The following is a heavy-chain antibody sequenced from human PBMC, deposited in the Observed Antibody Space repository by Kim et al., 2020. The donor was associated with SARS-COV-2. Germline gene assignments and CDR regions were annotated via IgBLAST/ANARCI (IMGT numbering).Heavy chain of an antibody. Sequence: GGSLRLSCAASGFTFSRYSMNWVRQAPGKGLEWVSSISSSSSYIYYADSVKGRFTISRDNAKNSLYLQMNSLRAEDTAVYYCARDQSFVVRGVIDAFDIWGQGTMVTVSS. CDR3: ARDQSFVVRGVIDAFDI. CDR1: GFTFSRYS. V-gene: IGHV3-21*04. D-gene: IGHD3-10*01. J-gene: IGHJ3*02. CDR2: ISSSSSYI.